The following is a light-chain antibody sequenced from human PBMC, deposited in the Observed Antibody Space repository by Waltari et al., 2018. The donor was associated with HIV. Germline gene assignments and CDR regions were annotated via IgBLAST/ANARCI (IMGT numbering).Light chain of an antibody. V-gene: IGLV2-14*01. CDR1: SSDIGSSIY. CDR2: EVS. Sequence: QSALTQPASVSGSPGQSITISCTGTSSDIGSSIYVSWYQQHPGKAPKLMTYEVSYRPSGVSNRFSASKSGNTASLTISGLQPEDEADYYCSSFTTSSTWVFGGGTKLTVL. CDR3: SSFTTSSTWV. J-gene: IGLJ3*02.